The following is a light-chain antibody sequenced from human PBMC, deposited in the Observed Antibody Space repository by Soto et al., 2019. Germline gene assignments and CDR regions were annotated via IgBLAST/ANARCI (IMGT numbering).Light chain of an antibody. V-gene: IGLV2-8*01. CDR2: DVS. J-gene: IGLJ2*01. CDR1: TSDVGGYNY. Sequence: QSVLTQPPSASGSPGQSVAISCTGTTSDVGGYNYVSWYQQHPGKAPKLIIYDVSKRPSGVPDRFSGSKSGNTASLTGSGLQGEDEADYYCSSYVASNTLAFGGGTKVTVL. CDR3: SSYVASNTLA.